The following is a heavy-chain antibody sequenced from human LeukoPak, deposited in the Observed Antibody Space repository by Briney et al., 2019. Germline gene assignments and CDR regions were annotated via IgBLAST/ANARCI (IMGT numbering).Heavy chain of an antibody. CDR3: TRDHLLSYYDSSRSIKKPYWYFDL. V-gene: IGHV4-59*01. CDR2: FYSSGIT. J-gene: IGHJ2*01. Sequence: SETLSLTCTFSSVSIGGYDWSWIRQPPGKGLEWIGYFYSSGITNYNPSLKSRVTMSLDTSKNQFSLDLSSETAADTAVYYYTRDHLLSYYDSSRSIKKPYWYFDLWGRGTLVSVSS. D-gene: IGHD3-22*01. CDR1: SVSIGGYD.